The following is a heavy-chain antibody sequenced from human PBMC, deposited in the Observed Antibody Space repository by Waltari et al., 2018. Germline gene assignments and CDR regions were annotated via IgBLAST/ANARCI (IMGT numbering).Heavy chain of an antibody. D-gene: IGHD2-2*01. CDR3: AMGTDIVVVPAAPPLYYFDY. CDR2: ISPSLGIA. CDR1: GATFSTYP. J-gene: IGHJ4*02. V-gene: IGHV1-69*04. Sequence: QVQLVQSGAEVRKPGSSGRASCRASGATFSTYPISWVRQAPGQGLGWMGGISPSLGIANDAQKFQGRVTITADESTSTAYRELSSLRSEDTAVYYCAMGTDIVVVPAAPPLYYFDYWGQGTLVTVSS.